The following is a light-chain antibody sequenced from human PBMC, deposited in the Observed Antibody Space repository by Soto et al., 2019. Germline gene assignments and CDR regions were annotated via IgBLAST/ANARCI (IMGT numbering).Light chain of an antibody. Sequence: NFMLTQPHSVSESPGKTVTISCTRSSGSIASNYVQWYQQRPGSAPTTVIYEDNQRPSGVPDRFSGSIDSSSNSASLTISGLKTGDGADYYFHFYNTSTPVVFGGGTKLTAL. J-gene: IGLJ2*01. V-gene: IGLV6-57*04. CDR2: EDN. CDR1: SGSIASNY. CDR3: HFYNTSTPVV.